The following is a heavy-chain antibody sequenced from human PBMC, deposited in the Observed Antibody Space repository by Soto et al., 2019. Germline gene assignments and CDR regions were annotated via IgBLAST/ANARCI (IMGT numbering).Heavy chain of an antibody. CDR3: ASHPGPIDY. J-gene: IGHJ4*02. D-gene: IGHD2-2*02. Sequence: GSLGLSCAASGFTFSSYSMNWVRQAPGKGLEWVSSISSSSSYIYYADSVKGRFTISRDNAKKSLYLQMNSLRAEDTAVYYCASHPGPIDYWGQGTLVTVSS. CDR1: GFTFSSYS. CDR2: ISSSSSYI. V-gene: IGHV3-21*01.